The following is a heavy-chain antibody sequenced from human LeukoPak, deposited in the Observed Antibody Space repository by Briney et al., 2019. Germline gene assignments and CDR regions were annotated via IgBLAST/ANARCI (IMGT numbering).Heavy chain of an antibody. Sequence: GGSLRLSCAASGFTFSGSAMHWVRQASGKGLEWVGRIRSKANNYATAYAASVKGRFTISRDDSENTAYLQMNSLKTEDTALYYCARMTTTGLDFWGQGTLVTVSS. V-gene: IGHV3-73*01. D-gene: IGHD1-1*01. CDR3: ARMTTTGLDF. J-gene: IGHJ4*02. CDR1: GFTFSGSA. CDR2: IRSKANNYAT.